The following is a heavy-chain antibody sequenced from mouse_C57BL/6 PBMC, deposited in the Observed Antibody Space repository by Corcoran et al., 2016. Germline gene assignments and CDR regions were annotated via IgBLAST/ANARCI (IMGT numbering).Heavy chain of an antibody. J-gene: IGHJ2*01. CDR3: ASIYYGNNEDY. D-gene: IGHD2-1*01. CDR1: GYTFTTYG. CDR2: INTYSGVP. V-gene: IGHV9-3*01. Sequence: QIQLVQSGPELKKPGETVKISCKASGYTFTTYGMSWVKQAPGKGLKWMGWINTYSGVPTYVDDFKGLFAFSLETSASTAYLQINNLKNEDTATYFCASIYYGNNEDYWGQGTTLTVSS.